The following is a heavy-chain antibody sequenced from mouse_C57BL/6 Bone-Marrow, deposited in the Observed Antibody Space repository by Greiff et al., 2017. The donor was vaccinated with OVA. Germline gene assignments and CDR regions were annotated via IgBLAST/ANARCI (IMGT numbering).Heavy chain of an antibody. J-gene: IGHJ1*03. V-gene: IGHV2-5*01. CDR2: IWSGGST. CDR3: AKTNSNLSYWYFDV. Sequence: QVQLQQSGPGLVQPSQSLSITCTVSGFSLTSYGVHWVRQSPGKGLEWLGVIWSGGSTDYNAAFMSRLSITKDNSKSQVFFKMNSLQADDTAIYYCAKTNSNLSYWYFDVWGTGTTVTVSS. D-gene: IGHD2-5*01. CDR1: GFSLTSYG.